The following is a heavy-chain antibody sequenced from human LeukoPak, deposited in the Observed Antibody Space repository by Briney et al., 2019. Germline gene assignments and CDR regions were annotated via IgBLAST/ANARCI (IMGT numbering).Heavy chain of an antibody. CDR1: GFDFDDYA. V-gene: IGHV3-9*01. CDR3: ARERSWRGSYSFSFDL. J-gene: IGHJ4*02. Sequence: PGGSLRLSCVATGFDFDDYAMYWVRQAPGKGLEWVSGITWNSDTVGQADSVKGRFTIFRDNAKKSLYLQMISLTSEDTALYCCARERSWRGSYSFSFDLWGQGTLVTVSS. D-gene: IGHD3-22*01. CDR2: ITWNSDTV.